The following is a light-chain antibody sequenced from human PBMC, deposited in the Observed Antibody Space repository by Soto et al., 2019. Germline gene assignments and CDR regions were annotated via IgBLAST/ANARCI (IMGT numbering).Light chain of an antibody. J-gene: IGKJ4*01. Sequence: DIPLTQSPSFLSASVGDRVTITCRASQAVSDYLAWYQQKAGKAPKLLIHTASTLQNGVPSRFSGSGSGTEFTLTISSLQPEDLATYYCQHRHSYPLTFGGGTKVEIK. CDR2: TAS. V-gene: IGKV1-9*01. CDR3: QHRHSYPLT. CDR1: QAVSDY.